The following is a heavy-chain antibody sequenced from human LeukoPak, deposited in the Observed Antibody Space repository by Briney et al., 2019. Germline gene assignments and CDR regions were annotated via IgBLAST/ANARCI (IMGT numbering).Heavy chain of an antibody. D-gene: IGHD5-24*01. J-gene: IGHJ4*02. CDR2: IGIDSGNT. CDR1: GFTFSDYS. Sequence: GGSLRLSCAASGFTFSDYSMSWVRQAPGKGLEWISYIGIDSGNTNYADSVKGRFTISGDNAKNSLYLQMNSLRVEDTAVYYCARDYKYAFDNWGQGTLVTVSS. CDR3: ARDYKYAFDN. V-gene: IGHV3-48*01.